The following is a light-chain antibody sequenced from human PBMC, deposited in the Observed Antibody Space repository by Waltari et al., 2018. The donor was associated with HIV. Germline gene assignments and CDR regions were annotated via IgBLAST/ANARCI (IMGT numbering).Light chain of an antibody. CDR3: QQYYSTPWT. Sequence: DIVMTQSPDSLAVSLGERATINCKSSQSVLYRSNNKEYLAWYQQKPGQPPKLLIYWASTRESRVPDRFSDSGSGTDFTLTISSLLAEDVAVYYCQQYYSTPWTFGQGTRVEIK. CDR2: WAS. J-gene: IGKJ1*01. CDR1: QSVLYRSNNKEY. V-gene: IGKV4-1*01.